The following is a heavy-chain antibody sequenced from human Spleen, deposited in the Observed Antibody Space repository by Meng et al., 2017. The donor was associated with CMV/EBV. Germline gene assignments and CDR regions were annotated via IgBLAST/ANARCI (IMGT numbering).Heavy chain of an antibody. CDR2: INPNSGGT. Sequence: ASVKVSCKASGYTFTSYYMHWVRQAPGQGLEWMGWINPNSGGTNYAQKFQGRVTMTRDTSISTAYMELSRLRSDDTAVYYCARGEYLVVKKANWFDPWGRGTLVTVSS. CDR3: ARGEYLVVKKANWFDP. CDR1: GYTFTSYY. V-gene: IGHV1-2*02. D-gene: IGHD3-22*01. J-gene: IGHJ5*02.